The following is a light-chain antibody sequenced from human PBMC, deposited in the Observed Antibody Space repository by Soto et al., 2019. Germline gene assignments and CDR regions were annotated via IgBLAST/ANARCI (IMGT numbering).Light chain of an antibody. J-gene: IGKJ1*01. V-gene: IGKV1-5*01. Sequence: DIQMTQSPSTLSASVGDRVTITCRASQSISSWLAWYQQKPGKAPKLLIYDASSLESGVPPRFSGSGSGTEFTLTISCLQPDDFATYYCQHYETFGQGTKVDIK. CDR2: DAS. CDR1: QSISSW. CDR3: QHYET.